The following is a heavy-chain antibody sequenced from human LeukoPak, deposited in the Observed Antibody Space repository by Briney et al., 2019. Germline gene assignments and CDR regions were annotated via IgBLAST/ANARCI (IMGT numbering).Heavy chain of an antibody. J-gene: IGHJ5*02. Sequence: ASVKVSCKASGYTFTSYGFSWVRQAPGQGLEWMGWISAYNGNTNHAQKFQGRVTMTRVTSTSTAYMELRSLRSDDTAVYYCARVKGQQQLDKNWFDPWGQGTLVTVSS. V-gene: IGHV1-18*01. CDR3: ARVKGQQQLDKNWFDP. D-gene: IGHD6-13*01. CDR2: ISAYNGNT. CDR1: GYTFTSYG.